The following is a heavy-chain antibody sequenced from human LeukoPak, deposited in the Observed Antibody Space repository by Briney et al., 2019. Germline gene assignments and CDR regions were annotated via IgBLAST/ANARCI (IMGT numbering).Heavy chain of an antibody. D-gene: IGHD2-15*01. CDR3: ATALTPRQYLNQ. Sequence: GGSLRLSCAASGFSIGDYYMHWIRQAPGKGLEWVSYILGSGTTVYYADSVKGRFTISRDNAKNSVYLQMNSLKIEDTAVYYCATALTPRQYLNQWGQGTLVTVSS. CDR2: ILGSGTTV. CDR1: GFSIGDYY. V-gene: IGHV3-11*01. J-gene: IGHJ1*01.